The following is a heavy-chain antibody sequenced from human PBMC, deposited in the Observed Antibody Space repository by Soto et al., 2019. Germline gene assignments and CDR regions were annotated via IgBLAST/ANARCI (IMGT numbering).Heavy chain of an antibody. V-gene: IGHV3-23*01. J-gene: IGHJ6*02. CDR3: ENSIRVYYYYGMDV. Sequence: EVQLLESGGGLVQPGGSLRLSCAASGFTFSSYAMSWVRQAPGKGLEWVSAISGSGGSTYYADSVKGRFTISRDNSKKSLYLQTNSLRAGDTAVYYCENSIRVYYYYGMDVWGQGTTVTVSS. CDR2: ISGSGGST. CDR1: GFTFSSYA.